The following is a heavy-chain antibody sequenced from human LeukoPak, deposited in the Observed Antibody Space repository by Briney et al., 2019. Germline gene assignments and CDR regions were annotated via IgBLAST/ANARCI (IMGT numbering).Heavy chain of an antibody. CDR1: GGSISSYY. CDR2: IYYSGST. V-gene: IGHV4-59*01. D-gene: IGHD6-19*01. CDR3: ARGQWLARFDY. J-gene: IGHJ4*02. Sequence: SETLCPTCTVSGGSISSYYWSWIRQPPGKGLEWIGYIYYSGSTNYNPSLKSRVTISVDTSKNQFSLKLSSVTAADTAVYYCARGQWLARFDYWGQGTLVTVSS.